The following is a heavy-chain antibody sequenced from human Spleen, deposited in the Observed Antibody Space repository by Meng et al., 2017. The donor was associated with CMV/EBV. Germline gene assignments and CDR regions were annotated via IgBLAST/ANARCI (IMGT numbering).Heavy chain of an antibody. V-gene: IGHV3-66*02. Sequence: GESLKISCAASGFTVSSNYMSWVRQAPGKGLEWVSVIYTGGSTYYADSVKGRFTISRDNSKNTLYLQMNSLRAEDTAVYYCASLFGGMDVWGQGTTVTVSS. CDR2: IYTGGST. CDR3: ASLFGGMDV. D-gene: IGHD3-10*02. J-gene: IGHJ6*02. CDR1: GFTVSSNY.